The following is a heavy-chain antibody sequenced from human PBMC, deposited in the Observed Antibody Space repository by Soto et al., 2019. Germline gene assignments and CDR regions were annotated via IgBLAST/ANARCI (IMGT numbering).Heavy chain of an antibody. CDR1: GGTFRTSA. J-gene: IGHJ6*01. V-gene: IGHV1-69*12. CDR3: ARDKDRQQLGGNYYYIMDV. D-gene: IGHD3-3*02. CDR2: IMPVFTTP. Sequence: QVQLVQSGAEVKKPGSSVKVSCKSSGGTFRTSAISWVRQAPGQGLEWMGGIMPVFTTPDYAQKFQGRVTITADESTSTACMELSSLRSEDTAVYYCARDKDRQQLGGNYYYIMDVWGQGTTVTVSS.